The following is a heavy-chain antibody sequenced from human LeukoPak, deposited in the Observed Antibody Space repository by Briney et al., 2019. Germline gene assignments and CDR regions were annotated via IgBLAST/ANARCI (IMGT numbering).Heavy chain of an antibody. CDR1: GYTFTGSY. Sequence: ASVKFSCKASGYTFTGSYMHWVRQAPGQGLEWMGRINPNNGDTNYAQKFQGRVTMTRDSSISTAYTELSRLRSDDTAVYYCARVVSYTTTWYAMDYWGQGTLVTVSS. J-gene: IGHJ4*02. CDR3: ARVVSYTTTWYAMDY. V-gene: IGHV1-2*06. D-gene: IGHD6-13*01. CDR2: INPNNGDT.